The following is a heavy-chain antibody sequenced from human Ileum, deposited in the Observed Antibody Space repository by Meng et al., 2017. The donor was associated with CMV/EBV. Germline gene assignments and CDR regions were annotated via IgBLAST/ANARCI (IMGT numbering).Heavy chain of an antibody. V-gene: IGHV3-7*01. CDR2: IKGDGSER. D-gene: IGHD1-26*01. CDR3: VEDINSGCHFSY. Sequence: GESLKISCKASGFSFRNYWMIWVRQTPGKGLEWVVNIKGDGSERYYVDAVRGRFTITRDNANNSQYLQMNSLRVEDTAVYYCVEDINSGCHFSYWGQGTLVTVSS. J-gene: IGHJ4*02. CDR1: GFSFRNYW.